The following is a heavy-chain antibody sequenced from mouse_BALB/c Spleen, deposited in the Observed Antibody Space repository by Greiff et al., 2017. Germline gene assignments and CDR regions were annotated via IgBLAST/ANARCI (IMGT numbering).Heavy chain of an antibody. CDR3: ARECYDGYYACFAY. D-gene: IGHD2-3*01. Sequence: DVQLVESGGGLVKPGGSLKLSCAASGFTFSSYAMSWVRQTPEQRLEWVASISSGGSTYYPDSVKGRFTISRDNARNILYLQMSSLRSEDTAMYYCARECYDGYYACFAYWGQGTLVTVSA. V-gene: IGHV5-6-5*01. CDR2: ISSGGST. J-gene: IGHJ3*01. CDR1: GFTFSSYA.